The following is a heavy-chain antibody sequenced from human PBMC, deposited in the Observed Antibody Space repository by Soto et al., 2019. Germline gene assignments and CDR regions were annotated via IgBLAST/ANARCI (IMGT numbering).Heavy chain of an antibody. J-gene: IGHJ5*02. V-gene: IGHV3-53*01. CDR2: IYSGDST. Sequence: PGGSLRLSCAASGFTFSSYSMNWVRQAPGKGLEWVSLIYSGDSTYYTDSVKGRFTISRDNSKNTLYLQMSSLRAEDTAVYYCARDKSWGPGTLVTVSS. CDR1: GFTFSSYS. CDR3: ARDKS.